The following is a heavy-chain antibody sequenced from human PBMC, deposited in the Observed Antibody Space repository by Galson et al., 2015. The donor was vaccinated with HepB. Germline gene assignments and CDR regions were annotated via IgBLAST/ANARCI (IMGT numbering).Heavy chain of an antibody. CDR1: GFTFSSYA. V-gene: IGHV3-30-3*01. D-gene: IGHD6-19*01. CDR3: ARASGWGDPPDY. J-gene: IGHJ4*02. CDR2: ISYDGSNK. Sequence: SLRHSCAASGFTFSSYAMHWVRQAPGKGLEWVAVISYDGSNKYYADSVKGRFTISRDNSKNTLYLQMNSLRAEDTAVYYCARASGWGDPPDYWGQGTLVTVSS.